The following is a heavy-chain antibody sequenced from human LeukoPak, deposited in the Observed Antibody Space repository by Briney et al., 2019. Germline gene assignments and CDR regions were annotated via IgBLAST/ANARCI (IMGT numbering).Heavy chain of an antibody. CDR3: ATVLAYCGGDCSKYFDY. D-gene: IGHD2-21*02. Sequence: ASVKVSCKVSGYTLTELSMHWVRQAPGKGLEWMGGFDPEDGETIYAQKFQGRVTMTEDTSTDTAYMELSSLRSEDTAVYYCATVLAYCGGDCSKYFDYWGQGTLVTVSS. V-gene: IGHV1-24*01. J-gene: IGHJ4*02. CDR2: FDPEDGET. CDR1: GYTLTELS.